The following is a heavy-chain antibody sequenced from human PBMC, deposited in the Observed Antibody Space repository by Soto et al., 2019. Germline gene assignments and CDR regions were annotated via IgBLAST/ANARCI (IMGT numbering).Heavy chain of an antibody. Sequence: QVKLVQSGAEVKKPGASVKVSCKASGYTFTSYGISWVRQAPGQGLEWMGWISAHNGNTNYAQKLQGRVTMTTDTSTSTAYMELRSLRSDDTAVYYCARERFLEWTSYGMDVWGQGTTVTVSS. CDR1: GYTFTSYG. V-gene: IGHV1-18*01. CDR3: ARERFLEWTSYGMDV. D-gene: IGHD3-3*01. CDR2: ISAHNGNT. J-gene: IGHJ6*02.